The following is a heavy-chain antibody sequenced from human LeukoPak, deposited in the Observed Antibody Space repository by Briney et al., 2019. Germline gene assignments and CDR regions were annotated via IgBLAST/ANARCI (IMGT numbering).Heavy chain of an antibody. Sequence: GGSLRLSCAASGFTLNNYWMSWVRQAPGKGLEWVANIYQDGSLKHYVDSVKGLFTVSRDNAKNSLYLQMDSLRAEDTAVYYCARVGERDYNNGWFDYWAQGTLVTVSS. D-gene: IGHD6-19*01. CDR1: GFTLNNYW. CDR3: ARVGERDYNNGWFDY. J-gene: IGHJ4*02. CDR2: IYQDGSLK. V-gene: IGHV3-7*01.